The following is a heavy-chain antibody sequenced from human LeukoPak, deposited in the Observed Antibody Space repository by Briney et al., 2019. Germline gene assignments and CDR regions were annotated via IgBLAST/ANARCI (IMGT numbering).Heavy chain of an antibody. CDR1: GFTFNSYA. CDR2: ISGSGSST. D-gene: IGHD6-19*01. V-gene: IGHV3-23*01. Sequence: TGGSLRLSCAASGFTFNSYAMSWVRQAPGKGLEWVSAISGSGSSTYYADSVNGRFTISRDNAKNTLFLQMNSLRAEDTAVYFCARAQWLASDVFDIWGQGTMVTVSS. CDR3: ARAQWLASDVFDI. J-gene: IGHJ3*02.